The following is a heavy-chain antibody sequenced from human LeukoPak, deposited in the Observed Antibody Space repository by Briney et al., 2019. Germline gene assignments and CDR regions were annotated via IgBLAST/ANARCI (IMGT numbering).Heavy chain of an antibody. D-gene: IGHD3-10*01. CDR1: GFTFDDYT. J-gene: IGHJ4*02. Sequence: GGTLRLSCAASGFTFDDYTMHWARQAPGKGLEWVSLISWDGGSTYYADSVKGRFTISRDNSKNSLYLQMNSLRTEDTALYYCAADRGEFDYWGQGTLVTVSS. V-gene: IGHV3-43*01. CDR3: AADRGEFDY. CDR2: ISWDGGST.